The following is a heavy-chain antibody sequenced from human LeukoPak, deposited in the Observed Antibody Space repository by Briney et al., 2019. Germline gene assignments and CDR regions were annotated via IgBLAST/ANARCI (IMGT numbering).Heavy chain of an antibody. CDR1: GFTFSRYS. Sequence: PGGSLRLSCAASGFTFSRYSMNWVRQAPGKGLEWVSSISISSNYIYYPDSLKGRFTISRDNAKNSLYLQMNSLRAEDTVLYYCAKGWDYYDRAPLDIWGQGTMVTVSS. V-gene: IGHV3-21*04. CDR3: AKGWDYYDRAPLDI. J-gene: IGHJ3*02. CDR2: ISISSNYI. D-gene: IGHD3-22*01.